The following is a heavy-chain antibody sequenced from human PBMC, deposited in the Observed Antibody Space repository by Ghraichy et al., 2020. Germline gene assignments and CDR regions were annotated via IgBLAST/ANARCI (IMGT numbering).Heavy chain of an antibody. CDR3: ARGSWGGLLWFGELWSSETYYFDY. Sequence: GGSLRLSCAASGFTFSSYWMSWVRQAPGKGLEWVANIKQDGSEKYYVDSVKGRFTISRDNAKNSLYLQMNSLRAEDTAVYYCARGSWGGLLWFGELWSSETYYFDYWGQGTLVTVSS. V-gene: IGHV3-7*03. CDR2: IKQDGSEK. CDR1: GFTFSSYW. D-gene: IGHD3-10*01. J-gene: IGHJ4*02.